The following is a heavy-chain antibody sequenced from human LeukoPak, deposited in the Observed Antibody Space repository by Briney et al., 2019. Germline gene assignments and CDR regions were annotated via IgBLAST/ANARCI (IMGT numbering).Heavy chain of an antibody. CDR1: GGSISSYY. V-gene: IGHV4-59*01. J-gene: IGHJ4*02. Sequence: KTSETLSLTCTVSGGSISSYYWNWIRQPPGKGLEWIGYIYYSGSTNYNPSLKSRVTISVDTSKNQFSLKLSSVTAADTAVYYCTRVEEWRYFDYWGQGTLVTVSS. D-gene: IGHD3-16*02. CDR3: TRVEEWRYFDY. CDR2: IYYSGST.